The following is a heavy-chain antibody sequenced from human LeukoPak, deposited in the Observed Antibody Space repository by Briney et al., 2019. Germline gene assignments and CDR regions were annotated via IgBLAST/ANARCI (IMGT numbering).Heavy chain of an antibody. CDR3: AKPLYDFVPLDFDY. Sequence: GGSLRLSCAASGFTFSSYGMHWVRQAPGKGLEWVAFIRYDGSNKYYADSVKGRFTISRDNSKNTLYLQMNSLRAEDTAVYYCAKPLYDFVPLDFDYWGQGTLVTVSS. CDR2: IRYDGSNK. V-gene: IGHV3-30*02. D-gene: IGHD3-3*01. J-gene: IGHJ4*02. CDR1: GFTFSSYG.